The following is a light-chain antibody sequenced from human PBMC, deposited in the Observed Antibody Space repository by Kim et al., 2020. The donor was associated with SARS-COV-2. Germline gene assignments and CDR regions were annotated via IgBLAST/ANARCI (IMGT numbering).Light chain of an antibody. Sequence: PGQSLTISCTGTSSDVRAYKLVAWYQRTPGAAPKLMNYDVTERPSGVPDRFSGSKSGGTAALTISGLQADDEADYYCCSFAGTSYVVGMGTKVTVL. CDR2: DVT. CDR3: CSFAGTSYV. J-gene: IGLJ1*01. CDR1: SSDVRAYKL. V-gene: IGLV2-11*02.